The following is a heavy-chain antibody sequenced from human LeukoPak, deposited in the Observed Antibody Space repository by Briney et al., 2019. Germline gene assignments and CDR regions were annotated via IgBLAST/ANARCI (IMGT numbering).Heavy chain of an antibody. V-gene: IGHV3-23*01. CDR1: GFTSSSYA. D-gene: IGHD2-2*01. J-gene: IGHJ4*02. CDR2: ISGSGGST. CDR3: AKEGIGYCSSTSCLRNLDY. Sequence: GGSLRLSCAASGFTSSSYAMSWVRQAPGKGLEWVSAISGSGGSTYYADSVKGRFTISRDNSKNTLYLQMNSLRAEDTAVYYCAKEGIGYCSSTSCLRNLDYWGQGTLVTVSS.